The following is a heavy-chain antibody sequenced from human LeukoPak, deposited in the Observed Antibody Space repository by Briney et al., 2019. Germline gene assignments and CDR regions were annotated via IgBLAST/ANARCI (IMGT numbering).Heavy chain of an antibody. V-gene: IGHV4-4*09. CDR2: IQASRTT. CDR1: VDSISGAS. D-gene: IGHD2-8*01. J-gene: IGHJ6*04. Sequence: PSETLSLTCTISVDSISGASWNGIRQSPEKGLEGIGLIQASRTTNYNPSLESRVTVSMDTSKTHLSLRLTSVTAADTAVYYCARRVTSYAVRPNMYVYMDVWGKGTTVSVSS. CDR3: ARRVTSYAVRPNMYVYMDV.